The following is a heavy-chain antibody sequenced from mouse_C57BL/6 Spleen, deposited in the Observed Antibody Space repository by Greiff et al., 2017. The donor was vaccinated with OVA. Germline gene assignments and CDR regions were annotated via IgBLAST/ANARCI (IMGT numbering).Heavy chain of an antibody. V-gene: IGHV1-81*01. CDR1: GYTFTSYG. J-gene: IGHJ2*01. Sequence: VQLQQSGAELARPGASVKLSCKASGYTFTSYGISWVKQRTGQGLEWIGEIYPRSGNTYYNEKFKGKATLTADKSSSTAYMVLRSLTSYDSAVYFCARDNTVVESFDYWGQGTTLTVSS. D-gene: IGHD1-1*01. CDR3: ARDNTVVESFDY. CDR2: IYPRSGNT.